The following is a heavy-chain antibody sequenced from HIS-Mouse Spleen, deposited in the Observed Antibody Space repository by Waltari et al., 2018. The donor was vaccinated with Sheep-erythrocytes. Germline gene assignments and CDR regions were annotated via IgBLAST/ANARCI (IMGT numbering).Heavy chain of an antibody. CDR1: GGSISSYY. Sequence: QVQLQESGPGLVKPSETLSPTCTGSGGSISSYYWSWIRQPPGKGLEWIGYIYYSGSTNYNPSLKSRVTISVDTSKNQFSLKLSSVTAADTAVYYCARLELGQFDYWGQGTLVTVSS. J-gene: IGHJ4*02. V-gene: IGHV4-59*08. CDR3: ARLELGQFDY. CDR2: IYYSGST. D-gene: IGHD1-26*01.